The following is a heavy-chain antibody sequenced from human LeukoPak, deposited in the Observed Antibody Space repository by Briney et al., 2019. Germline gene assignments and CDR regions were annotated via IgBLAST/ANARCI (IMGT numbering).Heavy chain of an antibody. CDR1: GFIVSSNY. J-gene: IGHJ4*02. Sequence: GGSLRLSCAASGFIVSSNYMCWVRQAPGKGLEWVSFIYSGGSTYYADSVKGRFTISRDNSKNTLYLQMNSLRAEDTAVYYCAKGGPYSSGWYLGYWGQGTLVTVSS. CDR3: AKGGPYSSGWYLGY. V-gene: IGHV3-53*01. D-gene: IGHD6-19*01. CDR2: IYSGGST.